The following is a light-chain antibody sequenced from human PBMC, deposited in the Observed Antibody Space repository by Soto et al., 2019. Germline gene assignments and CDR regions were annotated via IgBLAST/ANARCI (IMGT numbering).Light chain of an antibody. Sequence: AIQLTQSPSSLSAAVGDRVTITCRASQGISDALAWYQQKPGKAPRLLIYDASSLASGVPSRFSGSGSGTDFTLTISSLQPEDFATYYCQQYNNYPITFGQGTRLEIK. CDR3: QQYNNYPIT. CDR1: QGISDA. V-gene: IGKV1D-13*01. J-gene: IGKJ5*01. CDR2: DAS.